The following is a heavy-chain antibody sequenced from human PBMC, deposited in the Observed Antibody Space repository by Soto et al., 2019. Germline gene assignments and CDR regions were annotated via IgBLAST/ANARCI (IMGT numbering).Heavy chain of an antibody. CDR1: GGTFSSYA. J-gene: IGHJ4*02. CDR2: IIPIFGTA. V-gene: IGHV1-69*13. D-gene: IGHD2-21*02. Sequence: SVKVSCKASGGTFSSYAISWVRQAPGQGLEWMGGIIPIFGTANYAQKFQGRVTITADESTSTAYMELSSLRSEDTAVYYCARGPVYCGGDCQYFDYWGQGTLVTVSS. CDR3: ARGPVYCGGDCQYFDY.